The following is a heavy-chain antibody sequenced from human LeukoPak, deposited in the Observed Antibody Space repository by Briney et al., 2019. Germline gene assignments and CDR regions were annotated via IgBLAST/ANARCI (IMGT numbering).Heavy chain of an antibody. CDR2: INSDSGGT. CDR3: ARGRFLEWFTLRFDP. D-gene: IGHD3-3*01. Sequence: GASVKVSCKASGYTFTGYYLHWVRQAPGQGLEWMGWINSDSGGTNYAQKFHGRVTLTRDTSISTAYMELSSLRSDDTAVYYCARGRFLEWFTLRFDPWGQGTLVTVSS. J-gene: IGHJ5*02. V-gene: IGHV1-2*02. CDR1: GYTFTGYY.